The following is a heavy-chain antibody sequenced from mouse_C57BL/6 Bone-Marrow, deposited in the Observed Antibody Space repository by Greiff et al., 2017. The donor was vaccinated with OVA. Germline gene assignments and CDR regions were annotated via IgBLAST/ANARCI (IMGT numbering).Heavy chain of an antibody. D-gene: IGHD3-3*01. Sequence: QVQLQQPGAELVKPGASVKLSCTASGYTFTSYWMHWVKQRPGQGLEWIGMIHPNRGSTNYNEKLKRQATLTVDKSSSTAYMQLSCLTSDDSAVYYCARWGTAYWGQGTLVTVSA. CDR2: IHPNRGST. V-gene: IGHV1-64*01. J-gene: IGHJ3*01. CDR1: GYTFTSYW. CDR3: ARWGTAY.